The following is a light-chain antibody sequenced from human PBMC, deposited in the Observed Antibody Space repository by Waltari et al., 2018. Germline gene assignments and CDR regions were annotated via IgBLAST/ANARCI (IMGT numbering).Light chain of an antibody. V-gene: IGLV2-14*01. CDR3: SSFTSRNTLV. CDR2: EVV. Sequence: QSALTQPASVSGSPGQSITISCTGTSSDVGGYDSVSWYRQHPGKAPKLIIYEVVNRPSGISDRFSASKSGNTASLTISGLQPEDEADYYCSSFTSRNTLVFGIGTKVTVL. CDR1: SSDVGGYDS. J-gene: IGLJ1*01.